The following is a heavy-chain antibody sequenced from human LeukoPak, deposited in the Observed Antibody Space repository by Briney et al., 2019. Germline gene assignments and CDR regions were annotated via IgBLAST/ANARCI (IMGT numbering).Heavy chain of an antibody. J-gene: IGHJ5*02. D-gene: IGHD3-10*01. CDR1: GGSITTTTYY. V-gene: IGHV4-39*01. CDR3: ARTRRFGELLGEGFDP. Sequence: ASETLSRTCTLSGGSITTTTYYWGWIRQPPGKGLELIGSSYYSGNTYYNPSSNRRLTISIDTSRKQFSLKLSSVTAADTAYYYCARTRRFGELLGEGFDPSGEGNLVTVS. CDR2: SYYSGNT.